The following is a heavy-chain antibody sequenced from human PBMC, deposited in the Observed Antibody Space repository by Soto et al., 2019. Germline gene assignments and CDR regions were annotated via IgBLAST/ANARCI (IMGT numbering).Heavy chain of an antibody. Sequence: EEHLVESGGGLVQPGGSLRLSCAISGFTFRRDWMNWVRQAPGKGLEWVAHVNQDGTQKYYVDSVKGRFTIFRDNAKNSLFLQMDSLRVEDTALYYCSGGVGDAVWGQGTLVTVSS. CDR1: GFTFRRDW. CDR3: SGGVGDAV. CDR2: VNQDGTQK. D-gene: IGHD1-26*01. J-gene: IGHJ4*02. V-gene: IGHV3-7*04.